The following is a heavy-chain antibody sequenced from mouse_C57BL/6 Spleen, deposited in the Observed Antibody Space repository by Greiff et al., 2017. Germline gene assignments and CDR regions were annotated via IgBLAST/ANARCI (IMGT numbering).Heavy chain of an antibody. CDR1: GYTFTSYW. CDR2: IYPGSGST. CDR3: AVDSSGYGTAGFAY. D-gene: IGHD3-2*02. J-gene: IGHJ3*01. Sequence: QVQLQQPGAELVKPGASVKMSCKASGYTFTSYWITWVKQRPGQGLEWIGDIYPGSGSTNYNEKFKSKATLTVDTSSSTAYMQLSSLTSEDSAVYYCAVDSSGYGTAGFAYWGQGTLVTVSA. V-gene: IGHV1-55*01.